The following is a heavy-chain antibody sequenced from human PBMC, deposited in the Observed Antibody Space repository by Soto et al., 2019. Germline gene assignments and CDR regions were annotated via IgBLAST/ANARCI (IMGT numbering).Heavy chain of an antibody. CDR3: ARVIGDGYNFYYYGMDV. CDR2: IYYSGST. J-gene: IGHJ6*02. D-gene: IGHD5-12*01. Sequence: SETLSLTCTVSGGSISSYYWSWIRRPPGKGLEWIGYIYYSGSTNYNPSLKSRVTISVDTSKNQFSLKLSSVTAADTAVYYCARVIGDGYNFYYYGMDVWGQGTTVTVSS. CDR1: GGSISSYY. V-gene: IGHV4-59*01.